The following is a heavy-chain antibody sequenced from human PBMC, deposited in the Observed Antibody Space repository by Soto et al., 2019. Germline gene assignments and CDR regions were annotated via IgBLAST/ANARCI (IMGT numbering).Heavy chain of an antibody. CDR1: GYTFTGYY. Sequence: ASVKVSCKASGYTFTGYYMHWVRQAPGQGLEWMGWINPNSGGTNYAQKFQGRVTITRDTSASTAYMELSSLRSEDTAVYYCARGGATANRFDSWGQGTLVTVSS. J-gene: IGHJ4*02. D-gene: IGHD1-26*01. CDR3: ARGGATANRFDS. CDR2: INPNSGGT. V-gene: IGHV1-2*02.